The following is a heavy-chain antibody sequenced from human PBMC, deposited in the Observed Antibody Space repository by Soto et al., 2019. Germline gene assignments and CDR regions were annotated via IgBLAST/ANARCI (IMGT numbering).Heavy chain of an antibody. CDR3: LIVVVPAAMGFYGMDV. CDR1: GYTFTSYG. J-gene: IGHJ6*02. Sequence: ASVKVSCKASGYTFTSYGISWVRQAPGQGLEWMGWISAYNGNTSYAQKLQGRVTMTTDTSTSTAYMELRSLRSDDTAVYYCLIVVVPAAMGFYGMDVWGQGTTVTVSS. CDR2: ISAYNGNT. V-gene: IGHV1-18*01. D-gene: IGHD2-2*01.